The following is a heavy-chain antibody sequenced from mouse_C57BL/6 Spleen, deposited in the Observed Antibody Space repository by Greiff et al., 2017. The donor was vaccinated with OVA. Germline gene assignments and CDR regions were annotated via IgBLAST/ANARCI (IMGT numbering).Heavy chain of an antibody. Sequence: EVQVVESGGGLVKPGGSLKLSCAASGMHWVRQAPEKGLEWVAYISSGSSTIYYADTVKGRFTISRDNAKNTLFLQMTSLRSEDTAMYYCARGGNFYWYFDVWGTGTTVTVSS. D-gene: IGHD2-1*01. CDR1: G. V-gene: IGHV5-17*01. CDR2: ISSGSSTI. CDR3: ARGGNFYWYFDV. J-gene: IGHJ1*03.